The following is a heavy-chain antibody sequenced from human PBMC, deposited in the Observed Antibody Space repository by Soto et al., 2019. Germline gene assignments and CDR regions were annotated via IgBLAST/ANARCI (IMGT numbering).Heavy chain of an antibody. CDR1: GYSFSEFR. CDR2: VNPINGNT. CDR3: ARENWHFDY. J-gene: IGHJ4*02. Sequence: QVQLVQSGAEVKKPGASVKVSCKTSGYSFSEFRMHWVRQAPGQGLEWMGWVNPINGNTNYAQDFQGRVTMTRDASTKTVYRELSSLPSDDTSTVYCARENWHFDYWGQGTLITVSS. V-gene: IGHV1-2*02.